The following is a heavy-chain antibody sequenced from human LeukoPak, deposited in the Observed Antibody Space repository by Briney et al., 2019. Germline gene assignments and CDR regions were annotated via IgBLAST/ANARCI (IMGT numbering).Heavy chain of an antibody. CDR1: GGSINSGSYY. CDR2: IYTSGST. Sequence: SETLSLTCTVSGGSINSGSYYWSWIRQPAGKGLEWIGRIYTSGSTNYNPSLKSRVTMSVDTSKNQFSLKLSSVTAADTAVYYCARGSSGWPHGPPFLDYWGQGTLVTVSS. D-gene: IGHD6-19*01. CDR3: ARGSSGWPHGPPFLDY. J-gene: IGHJ4*02. V-gene: IGHV4-61*02.